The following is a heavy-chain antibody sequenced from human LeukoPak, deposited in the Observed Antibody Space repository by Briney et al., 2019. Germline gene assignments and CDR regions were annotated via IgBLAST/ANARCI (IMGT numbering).Heavy chain of an antibody. J-gene: IGHJ4*02. CDR2: ISSSSSYI. CDR1: GFTFSSYG. D-gene: IGHD1-26*01. V-gene: IGHV3-21*01. Sequence: GGSLRLSCAASGFTFSSYGMSWVRQAPGKGLEWVSSISSSSSYIYYADSVKGRFTISRDNAKNSLYLQMNSLRAEDTAVYYCARDQGGSYGIALGYWGQGTLVTVSS. CDR3: ARDQGGSYGIALGY.